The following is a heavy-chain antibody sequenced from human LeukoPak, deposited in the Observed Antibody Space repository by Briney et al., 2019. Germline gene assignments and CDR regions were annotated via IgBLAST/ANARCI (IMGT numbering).Heavy chain of an antibody. CDR2: IYHSGTT. J-gene: IGHJ4*02. D-gene: IGHD6-6*01. CDR1: GGSITSNNW. V-gene: IGHV4-4*02. Sequence: SETLSRTCGVSGGSITSNNWWNWGRQPPGKGLEWIGEIYHSGTTNYNSSLKSRVTISVDKSKNQFSLRLTSVTAADTAVYYCAKDLGSSRPRGDCWGQGTPVTVSS. CDR3: AKDLGSSRPRGDC.